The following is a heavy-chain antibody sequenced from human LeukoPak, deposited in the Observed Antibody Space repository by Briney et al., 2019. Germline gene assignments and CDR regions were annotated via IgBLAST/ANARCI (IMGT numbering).Heavy chain of an antibody. CDR2: ISGSGVST. J-gene: IGHJ4*02. V-gene: IGHV3-23*01. Sequence: GGSLRLSCAASGFTFTSYAMNWVRQAPGKGLEWVSAISGSGVSTYYADSVKGRFTISRDNSKNMLYLQMNSQRAEDTAVYYCAKDGPLVGPYYFDYWGQGTLVTVSS. D-gene: IGHD1-26*01. CDR1: GFTFTSYA. CDR3: AKDGPLVGPYYFDY.